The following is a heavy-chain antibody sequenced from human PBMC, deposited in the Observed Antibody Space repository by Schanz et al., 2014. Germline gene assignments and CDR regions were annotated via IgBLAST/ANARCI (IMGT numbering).Heavy chain of an antibody. D-gene: IGHD3-10*01. CDR3: ARVVLGGDAFDI. V-gene: IGHV4-4*07. CDR2: IYNSGKT. J-gene: IGHJ3*02. CDR1: GGSISSEY. Sequence: QVPLQESGPALVQPSETLSLTCTVSGGSISSEYWSWIRQPAGKGLEWIGRIYNSGKTNYNPSLESRVSMAVDTSKKQLSLKLRSVSAADTAVYYCARVVLGGDAFDIWGQGTMVTVSS.